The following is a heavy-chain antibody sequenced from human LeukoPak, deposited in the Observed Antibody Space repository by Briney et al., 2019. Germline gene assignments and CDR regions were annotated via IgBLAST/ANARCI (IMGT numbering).Heavy chain of an antibody. CDR2: INPNSGGT. V-gene: IGHV1-2*02. J-gene: IGHJ4*02. D-gene: IGHD3-9*01. CDR1: GYTFTGYY. Sequence: ASVKVSCKASGYTFTGYYMHWVRQAPGQGLEWMRWINPNSGGTNYAQKFQGRVTMTRDTSISTAYMELSRLRSDDTAVYYCARASARRYFDWARFRGYYFDYWGQGTLVTVSS. CDR3: ARASARRYFDWARFRGYYFDY.